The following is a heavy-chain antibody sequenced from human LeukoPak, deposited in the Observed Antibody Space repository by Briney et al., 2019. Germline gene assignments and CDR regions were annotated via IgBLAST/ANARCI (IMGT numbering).Heavy chain of an antibody. CDR1: GFTFSTYG. CDR2: ISGSGGST. J-gene: IGHJ4*02. CDR3: AKGTDERYFDWLLKPSYYFDY. Sequence: QAGGSLRLSCAASGFTFSTYGMSWVRQAPGKGLEWVSAISGSGGSTYYADSVKGRFTISRDNSKNTLYLQMNSLRAEDTAVYYCAKGTDERYFDWLLKPSYYFDYWGQGTLVTVSS. V-gene: IGHV3-23*01. D-gene: IGHD3-9*01.